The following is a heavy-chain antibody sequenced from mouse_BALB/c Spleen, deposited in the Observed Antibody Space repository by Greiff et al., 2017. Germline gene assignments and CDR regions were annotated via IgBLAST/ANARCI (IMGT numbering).Heavy chain of an antibody. J-gene: IGHJ4*01. CDR2: ISNGGGST. D-gene: IGHD1-1*01. CDR1: GFTFSSYT. V-gene: IGHV5-12-2*01. Sequence: VESGGGLVQPGGSLKLSCAASGFTFSSYTMSWVRQTPEKRLEWVAYISNGGGSTYYPDTVKGRFTISRDNAKNTLYLQMSSLKSEDTAMYYCARTYYYGSSYAMDYWGQGTSVTVSS. CDR3: ARTYYYGSSYAMDY.